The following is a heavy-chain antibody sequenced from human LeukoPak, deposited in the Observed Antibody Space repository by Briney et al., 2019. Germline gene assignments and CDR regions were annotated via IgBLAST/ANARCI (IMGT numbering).Heavy chain of an antibody. D-gene: IGHD5-24*01. CDR1: GYTFTSYG. J-gene: IGHJ4*02. CDR2: ISAYNGNT. Sequence: ASVKVSCKASGYTFTSYGISWVRQAPGQGLEWMGWISAYNGNTNYAQKLQGRVTMTTDTSTSTAHMELRSLRSDDTAVYYCARDLGEMATPGYFDYWGQGTLVTVSS. CDR3: ARDLGEMATPGYFDY. V-gene: IGHV1-18*01.